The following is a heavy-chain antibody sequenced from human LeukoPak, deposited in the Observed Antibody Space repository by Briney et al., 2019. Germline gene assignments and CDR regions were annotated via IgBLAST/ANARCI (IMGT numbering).Heavy chain of an antibody. D-gene: IGHD4-17*01. CDR3: ARGPTATSLYYFDY. V-gene: IGHV4-59*01. Sequence: PSETLSLTCTVSGGSISSDYWSWIRQPPGKGLEWIGYIYYSGSTNYNPFLKNRVTISVDTSKKQFSLKLSSVTAADTAVYYCARGPTATSLYYFDYWGQGTLVTVSS. CDR2: IYYSGST. CDR1: GGSISSDY. J-gene: IGHJ4*02.